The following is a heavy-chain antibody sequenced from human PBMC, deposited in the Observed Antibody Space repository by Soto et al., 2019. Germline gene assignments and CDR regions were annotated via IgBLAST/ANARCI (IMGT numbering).Heavy chain of an antibody. CDR1: GGSISSYY. Sequence: SETLSLTCTVSGGSISSYYWSWIRQPPGKGLEWIGYINHSGNTNFNPSLKSRVTISVDTSKKQFFLKLSSVTAADTAVYYCARGARDSYVWGSYRLGRYFDYWGQGTLVTVSS. J-gene: IGHJ4*02. D-gene: IGHD3-16*02. CDR3: ARGARDSYVWGSYRLGRYFDY. V-gene: IGHV4-59*12. CDR2: INHSGNT.